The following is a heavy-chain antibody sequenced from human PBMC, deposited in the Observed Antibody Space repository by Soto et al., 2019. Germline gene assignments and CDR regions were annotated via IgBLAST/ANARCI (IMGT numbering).Heavy chain of an antibody. J-gene: IGHJ6*02. CDR2: IYYSGST. D-gene: IGHD6-19*01. Sequence: SETLSLTCTVSGGSISSSSYYWGWIRQPPGKGLEWIGSIYYSGSTYYNPSLKSRVTISVDTSKNQFSLKLSSVTAADTAVYYCASSLLYRYSSGWYYYYGMDVWGQGTTVTVSS. V-gene: IGHV4-39*01. CDR1: GGSISSSSYY. CDR3: ASSLLYRYSSGWYYYYGMDV.